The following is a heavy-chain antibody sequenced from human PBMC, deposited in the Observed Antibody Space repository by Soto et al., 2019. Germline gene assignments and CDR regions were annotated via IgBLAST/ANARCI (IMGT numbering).Heavy chain of an antibody. J-gene: IGHJ3*02. CDR1: GYTLTELS. CDR2: FDPEDGET. V-gene: IGHV1-24*01. D-gene: IGHD4-17*01. CDR3: ATGGRDGDYVSHSAFDI. Sequence: QVQLVQSGAEVKKPGASVKVSCKVSGYTLTELSMHWVRQAPGKGLEWMGGFDPEDGETNYAQKFQGSVSMTEDTSIDTAYMELSSLRSEDTAVYYCATGGRDGDYVSHSAFDIWGQGTMVTVSS.